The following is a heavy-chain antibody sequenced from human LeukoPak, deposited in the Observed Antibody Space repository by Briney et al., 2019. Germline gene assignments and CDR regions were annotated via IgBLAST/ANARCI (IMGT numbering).Heavy chain of an antibody. Sequence: GGSLRLSCAASGFTFSSYAMHWVRQAPGKGLEWVAVISYDGSNKYYADSVKGRFTISRDNSKNTLYLQMNSLRAEDTAVYYCARDGSSSSRSSYDYWGQGTLVTVSS. V-gene: IGHV3-30-3*01. CDR2: ISYDGSNK. J-gene: IGHJ4*02. D-gene: IGHD6-6*01. CDR1: GFTFSSYA. CDR3: ARDGSSSSRSSYDY.